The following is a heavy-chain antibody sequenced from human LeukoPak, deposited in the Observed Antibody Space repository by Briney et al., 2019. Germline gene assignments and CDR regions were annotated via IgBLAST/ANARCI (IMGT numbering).Heavy chain of an antibody. J-gene: IGHJ4*02. CDR1: GGSISSGGYS. D-gene: IGHD1-1*01. CDR2: IYHSGST. CDR3: ARGIGTTNFDS. V-gene: IGHV4-30-2*01. Sequence: SQTLSLTCAVSGGSISSGGYSWSWIRQPPGKGLEWIGYIYHSGSTYYNPSLKSRVTISLDTSENQFSLKVNSVTAADTAVYYCARGIGTTNFDSWGQGTLVTVSS.